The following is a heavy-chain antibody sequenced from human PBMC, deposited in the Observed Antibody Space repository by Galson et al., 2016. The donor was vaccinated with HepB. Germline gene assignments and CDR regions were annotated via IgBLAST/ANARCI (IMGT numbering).Heavy chain of an antibody. D-gene: IGHD5-18*01. J-gene: IGHJ4*02. CDR3: ARDGYNRVPLDY. V-gene: IGHV3-23*01. Sequence: SLRLSCAASGFTLSAYAMNWVRQAPGKGLEWVSSVSGTGANTYHAESVKGRLTISRDNSKNTLYLQMNSLTAADTAVYYCARDGYNRVPLDYWGPGTLVTVSS. CDR1: GFTLSAYA. CDR2: VSGTGANT.